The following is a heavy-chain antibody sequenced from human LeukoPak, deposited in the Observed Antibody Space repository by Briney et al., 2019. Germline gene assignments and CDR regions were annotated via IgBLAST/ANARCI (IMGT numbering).Heavy chain of an antibody. CDR3: ASASSSGIQLSLDTPNI. CDR1: GYTFTDYY. CDR2: INPNSSGT. V-gene: IGHV1-2*02. J-gene: IGHJ3*02. Sequence: ASVKVSCKASGYTFTDYYMHWVRQAPGQRLEWVGWINPNSSGTNYAQKFQGRVTMTRDTSINTAYMELRWLRSDDTAVYYCASASSSGIQLSLDTPNIWGQGTMVTVSS. D-gene: IGHD5-18*01.